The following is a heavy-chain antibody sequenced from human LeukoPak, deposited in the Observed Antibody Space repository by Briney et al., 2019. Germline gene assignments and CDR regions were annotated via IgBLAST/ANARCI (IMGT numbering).Heavy chain of an antibody. V-gene: IGHV3-9*01. J-gene: IGHJ4*02. D-gene: IGHD6-19*01. CDR2: ISWTSGTI. CDR1: GFTFDDYA. CDR3: AKDQNAIAVAFDY. Sequence: GRSLRLSCAASGFTFDDYAMHWVRQAPGKGLEWVSGISWTSGTIGYADSVKGRFTISRDNAKNSLYLQMNSLRAEDTALYYCAKDQNAIAVAFDYWGQGTLVTVSS.